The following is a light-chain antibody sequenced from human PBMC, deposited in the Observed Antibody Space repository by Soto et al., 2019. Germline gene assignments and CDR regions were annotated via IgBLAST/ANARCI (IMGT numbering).Light chain of an antibody. J-gene: IGLJ1*01. CDR1: RIGSES. CDR3: QLLDRRSDRYV. V-gene: IGLV3-21*02. CDR2: DDG. Sequence: SYVLTQPPSLSVAPGQTATITCGGSRIGSESVHWYQQKPGQAPVLVVYDDGDRPSGIPERFSGSKSGTTATLTITRVEAGDEADYYCQLLDRRSDRYVFGTGTKLTVL.